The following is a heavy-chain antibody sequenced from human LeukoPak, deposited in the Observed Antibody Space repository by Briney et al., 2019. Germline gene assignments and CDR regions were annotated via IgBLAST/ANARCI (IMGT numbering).Heavy chain of an antibody. Sequence: ASVKVSCKASGYTFTSYYMHWARQAPGQGLEWMGIINPSGGSTSYAQKFQGRVTMTRDTSTSTVYMELSSLRSEDTAVYYCARAGGSYYFDYWGQGTLVTVSS. CDR1: GYTFTSYY. V-gene: IGHV1-46*01. D-gene: IGHD1-26*01. J-gene: IGHJ4*02. CDR3: ARAGGSYYFDY. CDR2: INPSGGST.